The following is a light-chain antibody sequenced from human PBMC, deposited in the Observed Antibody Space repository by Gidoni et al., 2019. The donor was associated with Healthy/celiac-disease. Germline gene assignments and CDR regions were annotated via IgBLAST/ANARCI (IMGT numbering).Light chain of an antibody. J-gene: IGKJ5*01. CDR1: QGISSY. Sequence: AIRMTQSPSSFSASTGDRVTITCRASQGISSYLAWYQQKPGKAPKLLIYAASTLQSGVPSRFSGSGSGTDFTLTISCLQSEDFATYYCQQYYSYSITFXXXTRLEIK. V-gene: IGKV1-8*01. CDR3: QQYYSYSIT. CDR2: AAS.